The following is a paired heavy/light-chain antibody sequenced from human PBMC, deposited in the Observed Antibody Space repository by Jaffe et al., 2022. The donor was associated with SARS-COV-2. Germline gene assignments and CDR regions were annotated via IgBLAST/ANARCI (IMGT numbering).Heavy chain of an antibody. J-gene: IGHJ4*02. D-gene: IGHD3-9*01. CDR1: GFTFSSFG. CDR3: AKDQGVLRYFDWLLSV. CDR2: ISFDGSNK. Sequence: QVQLVESGGGVVQPGRSLRLSCAASGFTFSSFGMHWVRQAPGKGLEWVAVISFDGSNKYYADSVKGRFTLSRDNSKNTLYLQMDSLRAEDTAVYYCAKDQGVLRYFDWLLSVWGQGTLVTVSS. V-gene: IGHV3-30*18.
Light chain of an antibody. CDR1: NSDVGGYNY. Sequence: QSALTQPASVSGSPGQSITISCTGTNSDVGGYNYVSWYQQHPGKAPKLMIYDVSNRPSGVSNRISGSKSGNTASLTISGLQAEDEADYYCSSYTSSSTLVFGGGTKLTVL. CDR2: DVS. V-gene: IGLV2-14*03. CDR3: SSYTSSSTLV. J-gene: IGLJ2*01.